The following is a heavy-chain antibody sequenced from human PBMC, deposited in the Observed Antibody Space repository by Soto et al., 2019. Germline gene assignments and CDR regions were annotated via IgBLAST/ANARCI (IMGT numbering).Heavy chain of an antibody. CDR3: ASTDWDSSGYYLDY. D-gene: IGHD3-22*01. V-gene: IGHV1-18*01. Sequence: ASVKVSCKASGYTFTSYGISWVRQAPGQGLEWMGWISAYNGNTNYAQKLQGRVTMTTDTSTSTAYMELRSLRSDDTAVYYCASTDWDSSGYYLDYWGQGTLVTVSS. J-gene: IGHJ4*02. CDR1: GYTFTSYG. CDR2: ISAYNGNT.